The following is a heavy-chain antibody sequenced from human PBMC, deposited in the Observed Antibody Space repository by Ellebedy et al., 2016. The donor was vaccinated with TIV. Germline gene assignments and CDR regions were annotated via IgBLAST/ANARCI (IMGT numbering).Heavy chain of an antibody. D-gene: IGHD3-22*01. J-gene: IGHJ5*02. CDR1: GFTFSDYY. CDR3: ARRGYNYDSSGHYQYFFDH. CDR2: ISSTGKSL. Sequence: PGGSLRLSCAATGFTFSDYYMSWIRQAPGKGLEWLSYISSTGKSLFYADSVKGRFTISRDNAENSLYLQLNSLRAEDTAVYYCARRGYNYDSSGHYQYFFDHWGQGTLVTVSS. V-gene: IGHV3-11*01.